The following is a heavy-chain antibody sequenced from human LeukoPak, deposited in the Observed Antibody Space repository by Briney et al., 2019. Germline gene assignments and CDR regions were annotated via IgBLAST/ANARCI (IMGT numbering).Heavy chain of an antibody. D-gene: IGHD1-1*01. CDR2: IYYSGTT. Sequence: PSETLSLTCTVSGGSTSSDYWSWIRQPPGKGLEWIGYIYYSGTTNYNPSLKSRVTISVDTSKNQFSLKLSSVTAADTAVYYCARLNVQTYYFDYWGQGTLVTVSS. CDR1: GGSTSSDY. V-gene: IGHV4-59*12. CDR3: ARLNVQTYYFDY. J-gene: IGHJ4*02.